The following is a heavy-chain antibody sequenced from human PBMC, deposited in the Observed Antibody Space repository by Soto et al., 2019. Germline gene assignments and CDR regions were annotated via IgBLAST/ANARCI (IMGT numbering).Heavy chain of an antibody. CDR2: ISGSGGST. CDR1: GFTFSSYA. V-gene: IGHV3-23*01. J-gene: IGHJ6*02. CDR3: AKDLGDYDFWSGYSKYYYYYGMDV. D-gene: IGHD3-3*01. Sequence: GGSLRLSCAASGFTFSSYAMSWVRQAPGKGLEWVSAISGSGGSTYYADSVKGRFTISRDNSKNTLYLQMNSLRAEDTAVYYCAKDLGDYDFWSGYSKYYYYYGMDVWGQGTTVTVSS.